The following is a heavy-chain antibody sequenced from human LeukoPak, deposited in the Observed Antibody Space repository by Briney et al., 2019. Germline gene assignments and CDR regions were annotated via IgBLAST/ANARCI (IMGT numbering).Heavy chain of an antibody. CDR1: GFIFSTYW. D-gene: IGHD2-15*01. CDR2: ISGDGSST. Sequence: GGSLRLSCAASGFIFSTYWMHWVRQAPGEGLVWVSRISGDGSSTKYADSVKGRFTISRDNAKNTLYLQMNSLRAEDTAVYYCARFEGYCSGGSCYPRDYWGQGTLVTVSS. J-gene: IGHJ4*02. CDR3: ARFEGYCSGGSCYPRDY. V-gene: IGHV3-74*01.